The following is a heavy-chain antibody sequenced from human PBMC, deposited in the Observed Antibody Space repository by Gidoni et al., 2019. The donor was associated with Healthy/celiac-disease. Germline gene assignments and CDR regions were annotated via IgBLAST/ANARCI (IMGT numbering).Heavy chain of an antibody. CDR1: GGTFSSYA. CDR2: IIPILGIA. CDR3: ATTSGVGAILN. D-gene: IGHD1-26*01. J-gene: IGHJ4*02. Sequence: QVQLVQSGAEVKKPGSSVKVSCKASGGTFSSYANSWVRQAPGQGLEWMGRIIPILGIANYAQKFQGRVTITADKSTSTAYMELSSLRSEDTAVYYCATTSGVGAILNWGQGTLVTVSS. V-gene: IGHV1-69*04.